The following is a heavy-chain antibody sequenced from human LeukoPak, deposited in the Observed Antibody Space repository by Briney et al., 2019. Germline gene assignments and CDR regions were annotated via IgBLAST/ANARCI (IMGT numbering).Heavy chain of an antibody. J-gene: IGHJ6*02. V-gene: IGHV4-59*01. CDR1: GGSISSYY. Sequence: PPETLSLTCTVSGGSISSYYWSWIRQPPGKGLEWIGYIYYSGSTNYNPSLKSRVTISVDTSKTQFSLKLSSVTAADTAVYYCARDIVVVPALPSGYYYGMDVWGQGTTVTVSS. CDR3: ARDIVVVPALPSGYYYGMDV. D-gene: IGHD2-2*01. CDR2: IYYSGST.